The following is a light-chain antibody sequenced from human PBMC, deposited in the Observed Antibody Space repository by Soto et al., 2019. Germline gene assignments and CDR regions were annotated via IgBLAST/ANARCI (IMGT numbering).Light chain of an antibody. J-gene: IGLJ2*01. Sequence: QSVLTQPPSVSGAPGQRVTISCTGSNSNIGAGYDVQWYQQLPGTAPKLLIYVNSNRPSGVPDRFSGSKSGASASLAITGLQAEDEADYYCQSYDTNLSVLFGGGTKVTVL. CDR2: VNS. CDR3: QSYDTNLSVL. CDR1: NSNIGAGYD. V-gene: IGLV1-40*01.